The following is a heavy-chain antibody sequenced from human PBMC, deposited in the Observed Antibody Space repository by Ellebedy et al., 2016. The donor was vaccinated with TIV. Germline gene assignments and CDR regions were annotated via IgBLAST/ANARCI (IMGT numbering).Heavy chain of an antibody. CDR2: ISSGSSTI. CDR1: GFTFSSYS. Sequence: GESLKISXAASGFTFSSYSMNWVRQAPGKGLEWVSYISSGSSTIYYADSVKGRFTISRDNAKNSLYLQMNSLRDEDTAVYYCARVPGSFSLNWFDPWGQGTLVTVSS. V-gene: IGHV3-48*02. D-gene: IGHD3-10*01. CDR3: ARVPGSFSLNWFDP. J-gene: IGHJ5*02.